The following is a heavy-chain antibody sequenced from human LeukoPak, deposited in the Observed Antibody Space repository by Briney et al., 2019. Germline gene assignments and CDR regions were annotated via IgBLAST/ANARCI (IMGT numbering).Heavy chain of an antibody. V-gene: IGHV1-2*02. CDR2: IGPHSTFT. CDR1: GFTLTDHY. D-gene: IGHD2/OR15-2a*01. J-gene: IGHJ4*02. Sequence: ASVKVSCKSSGFTLTDHYIHWVRQGPGQGLEWTGYIGPHSTFTSSPQEFQGRVTMTRDASMSTVYMELTRLTSDDTAVYYCVREGEGPLSKDFDYWGQGTLVTVSS. CDR3: VREGEGPLSKDFDY.